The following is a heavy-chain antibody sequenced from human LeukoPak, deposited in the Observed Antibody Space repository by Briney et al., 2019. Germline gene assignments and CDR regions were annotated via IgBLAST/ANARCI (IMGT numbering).Heavy chain of an antibody. CDR1: GFTFSSYA. Sequence: GGSLRLSCAASGFTFSSYAMHWVRQAPGKGLEWVAVISYDGSNKYYADSVKGRFTISRDNSKNTLYLQMNSLRAEDTAVYYCARGCMVRGCSYYYYYGMDVWGQGTTVTVSS. D-gene: IGHD3-10*01. J-gene: IGHJ6*02. V-gene: IGHV3-30-3*01. CDR3: ARGCMVRGCSYYYYYGMDV. CDR2: ISYDGSNK.